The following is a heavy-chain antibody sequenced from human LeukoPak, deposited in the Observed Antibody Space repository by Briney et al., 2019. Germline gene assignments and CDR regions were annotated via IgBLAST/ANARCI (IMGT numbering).Heavy chain of an antibody. CDR1: GGSISSSSYY. Sequence: PSETLSLTCTVSGGSISSSSYYWGWIRQPPGKGLEWIGSIYYSGSTYYNPSLKSRVTISVDTSKNQFSLKLSSVTAADTAVYYCARWVESGSYFRAFDIWGQGTMVTVSS. CDR3: ARWVESGSYFRAFDI. V-gene: IGHV4-39*07. D-gene: IGHD1-26*01. J-gene: IGHJ3*02. CDR2: IYYSGST.